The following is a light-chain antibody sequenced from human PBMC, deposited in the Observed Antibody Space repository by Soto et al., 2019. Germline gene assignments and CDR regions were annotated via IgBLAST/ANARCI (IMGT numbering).Light chain of an antibody. CDR2: DVT. CDR1: SSDVGGYNY. CDR3: NSYASSGTLV. V-gene: IGLV2-11*01. Sequence: QSALTQPRSVSGSPGQSVTVSCTGTSSDVGGYNYVSWFQHHPGKAPKLMIYDVTKRPSGVPDRFSGSKSGNTASLTISGLQAEDEADYYCNSYASSGTLVFGTGTKLTVL. J-gene: IGLJ1*01.